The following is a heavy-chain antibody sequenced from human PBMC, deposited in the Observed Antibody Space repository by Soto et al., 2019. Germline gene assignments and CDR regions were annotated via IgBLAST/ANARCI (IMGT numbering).Heavy chain of an antibody. D-gene: IGHD6-13*01. CDR3: AKGSSSWYYFDS. CDR2: ITAGGETT. V-gene: IGHV3-23*01. CDR1: GFTFTTYI. J-gene: IGHJ4*02. Sequence: PGGSLRLSCAASGFTFTTYIMAFVRQAPGKGLQWVSTITAGGETTYYADSVKGRFTISRDNSQNKVFLQMNSLRSEDTALYYCAKGSSSWYYFDSWGQGIPVTVSS.